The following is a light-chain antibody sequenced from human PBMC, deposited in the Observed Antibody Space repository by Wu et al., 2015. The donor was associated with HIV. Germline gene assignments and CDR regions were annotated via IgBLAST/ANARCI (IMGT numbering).Light chain of an antibody. J-gene: IGKJ4*01. CDR2: GAS. CDR1: QSVSSN. V-gene: IGKV3-15*01. CDR3: QQYNNWPPLT. Sequence: EIVLTQSPGTLSLSPGERATLSCRASQSVSSNLAWFQQKPGQAPRLLIYGASTRPTGIPARFSGSGSGTEFTLTISSLQSEDFAVYYCQQYNNWPPLTFGGGTKVEIK.